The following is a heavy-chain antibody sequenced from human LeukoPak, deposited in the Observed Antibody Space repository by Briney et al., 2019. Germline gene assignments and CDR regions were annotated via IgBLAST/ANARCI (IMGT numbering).Heavy chain of an antibody. CDR2: IGGGSNYI. CDR3: AREMAATYDAFDV. Sequence: PGGSLRLSCAASESTFITYNMHWVRQAPGKGLEWVSSIGGGSNYIYYADSLKGRFTISRDNAKNSLYLQMNSLRADDTAVYYCAREMAATYDAFDVWGQGTMVTVSS. D-gene: IGHD5-24*01. V-gene: IGHV3-21*01. CDR1: ESTFITYN. J-gene: IGHJ3*01.